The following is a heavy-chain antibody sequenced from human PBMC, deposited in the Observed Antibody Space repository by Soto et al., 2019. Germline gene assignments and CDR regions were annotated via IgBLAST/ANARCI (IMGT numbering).Heavy chain of an antibody. CDR3: ARDRYDSSGYDY. Sequence: QVQLQESGPGLVKPSETLSLTCTVSGGSISSYYWSWIRQPPGKGLEWIGYIYYSGSTNYNPSLTSRGTIAVDTSKNQFSLKLSSVTAADTAVYYCARDRYDSSGYDYWGQGTLVTVSS. D-gene: IGHD3-22*01. CDR2: IYYSGST. CDR1: GGSISSYY. V-gene: IGHV4-59*01. J-gene: IGHJ4*02.